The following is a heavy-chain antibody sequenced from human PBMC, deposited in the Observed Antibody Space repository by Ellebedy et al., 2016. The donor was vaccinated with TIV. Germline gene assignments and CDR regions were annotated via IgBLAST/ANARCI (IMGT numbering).Heavy chain of an antibody. CDR1: GYTFTNYG. V-gene: IGHV1-18*01. D-gene: IGHD3-10*01. Sequence: ASVKVSCXASGYTFTNYGFSWVRQAPGQGLEWMGWISAYNGNINYAQNVQGRVTMTTDTSTSTAYMELRSLISDDTAVYYCARDEYYYGSGNFLYYFDYWGQGTLVTVSS. CDR2: ISAYNGNI. CDR3: ARDEYYYGSGNFLYYFDY. J-gene: IGHJ4*02.